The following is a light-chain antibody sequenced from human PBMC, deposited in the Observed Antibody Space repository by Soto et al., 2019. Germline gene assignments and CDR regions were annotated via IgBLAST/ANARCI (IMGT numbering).Light chain of an antibody. CDR3: QQRNSYPVP. J-gene: IGKJ5*01. CDR2: SES. CDR1: QGISSD. V-gene: IGKV1-9*01. Sequence: DIQLTQSPSSLSASVGDRVTITCRASQGISSDLDWSQQKPGKAPRLLIYSESTLQNGVPARCSGSGSGTDCTLTSSGLQPEDFATDYCQQRNSYPVPFGQVTRLEL.